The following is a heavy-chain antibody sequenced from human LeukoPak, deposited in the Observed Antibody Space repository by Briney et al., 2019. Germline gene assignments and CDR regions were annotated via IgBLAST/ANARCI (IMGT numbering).Heavy chain of an antibody. J-gene: IGHJ1*01. CDR1: GFTFSSYA. CDR2: ISGSGGST. D-gene: IGHD6-13*01. Sequence: GGSLRLSCAASGFTFSSYAMSWVRQAPGKGLEWVSAISGSGGSTYYADSVKGRSTISRDNSKNTLYLQMNSLRAEDTAVYYCAKYSSSWYVFEYFQHWGQGTLVTVSS. V-gene: IGHV3-23*01. CDR3: AKYSSSWYVFEYFQH.